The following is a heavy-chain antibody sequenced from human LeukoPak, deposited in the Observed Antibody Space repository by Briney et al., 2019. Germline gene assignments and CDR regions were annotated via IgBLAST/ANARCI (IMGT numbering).Heavy chain of an antibody. V-gene: IGHV3-48*03. Sequence: GGSLRLSCAASGFTFSSYEMNWVRQAPGKGLEWVSYISSSGSTIYYADSVKGRFTTSRNNAKNSLYLQMNSLRAEDTAVYDCAELGITMIGGVWGKGTTVTISS. CDR2: ISSSGSTI. CDR1: GFTFSSYE. D-gene: IGHD3-10*02. J-gene: IGHJ6*04. CDR3: AELGITMIGGV.